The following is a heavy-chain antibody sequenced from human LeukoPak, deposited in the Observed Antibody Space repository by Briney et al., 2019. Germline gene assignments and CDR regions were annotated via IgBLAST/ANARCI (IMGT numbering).Heavy chain of an antibody. CDR3: AREAGGGRKQGWFDP. D-gene: IGHD2-8*02. CDR1: GYTFTSYD. Sequence: ASVKVSCKASGYTFTSYDINWVRQATGQGLEWMGWMNPNSGNTGYAQKFQGRVTITRNTSLSTAYMELSSLRSEDTAVYYCAREAGGGRKQGWFDPWGQGTLVTVSS. CDR2: MNPNSGNT. V-gene: IGHV1-8*03. J-gene: IGHJ5*02.